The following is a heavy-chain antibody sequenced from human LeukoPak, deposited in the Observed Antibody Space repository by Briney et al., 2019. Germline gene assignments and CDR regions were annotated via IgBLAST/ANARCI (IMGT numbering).Heavy chain of an antibody. CDR3: ARDDEQQRAFDY. CDR1: GGSISSSSYY. Sequence: SETLSLTCTVSGGSISSSSYYWGWIRQPPGKGLEWIGSIYYSGSTYYNPSLKSRVTISVDTSKNQFSLKLSSVTAADTAVYYCARDDEQQRAFDYWGQGTLVTVSS. D-gene: IGHD6-13*01. V-gene: IGHV4-39*07. CDR2: IYYSGST. J-gene: IGHJ4*02.